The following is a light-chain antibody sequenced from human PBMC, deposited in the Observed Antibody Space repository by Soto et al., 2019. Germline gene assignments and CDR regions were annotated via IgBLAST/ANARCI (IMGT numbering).Light chain of an antibody. Sequence: QSALTQPASVSGSPGQSITISCTGASSDVGGFDHVSWYQQHPGKVPRLLIYDVSSRPSGVSDRFPGSKSGNTASLTISGLQAEDEADYYCNSFTTTNTYVFGNGTKVTVL. J-gene: IGLJ1*01. CDR1: SSDVGGFDH. CDR3: NSFTTTNTYV. CDR2: DVS. V-gene: IGLV2-14*03.